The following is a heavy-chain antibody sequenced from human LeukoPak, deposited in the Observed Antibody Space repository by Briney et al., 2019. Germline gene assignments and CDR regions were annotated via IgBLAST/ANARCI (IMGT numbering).Heavy chain of an antibody. D-gene: IGHD3-22*01. Sequence: GESLKISCKGSGYSFTSYWIGWVRQMPGKGLEWVGVIFPGDSDATYSPSFQGQVTISADKSINTAFLQWSSLKASDTAMYYCARRAYDSSGYYFFDYWGQGTLVTVSS. J-gene: IGHJ4*02. CDR2: IFPGDSDA. CDR3: ARRAYDSSGYYFFDY. V-gene: IGHV5-51*01. CDR1: GYSFTSYW.